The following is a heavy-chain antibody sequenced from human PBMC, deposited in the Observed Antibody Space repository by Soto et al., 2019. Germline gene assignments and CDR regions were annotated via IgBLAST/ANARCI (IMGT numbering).Heavy chain of an antibody. J-gene: IGHJ5*02. CDR1: GGSFSGYY. D-gene: IGHD3-3*01. CDR2: INHIAST. V-gene: IGHV4-34*01. Sequence: QVQLQQWGAGLLKPSETLSLTCAVYGGSFSGYYWSWIRQPPGKGLEWIGEINHIASTNYNPSLKSRVTISVDTSKNQFSLKLSSVTAADTAVYYCARGNSMYYDFWSGYPNNWFDPWGQGTLVTVSS. CDR3: ARGNSMYYDFWSGYPNNWFDP.